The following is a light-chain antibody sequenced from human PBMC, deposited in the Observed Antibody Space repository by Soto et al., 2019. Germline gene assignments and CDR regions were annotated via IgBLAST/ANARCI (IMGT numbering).Light chain of an antibody. J-gene: IGKJ1*01. Sequence: ETVMTQSPATLSVSPGERATLSCRVSQSVSSNLAWYQQKPGQAPRLLIFGASTRAAGVPGRFSGSGSGTEFTLTISSLQSEDFAFYYCQQYNNWPPWTFGQGTKVEIK. CDR1: QSVSSN. CDR2: GAS. CDR3: QQYNNWPPWT. V-gene: IGKV3D-15*01.